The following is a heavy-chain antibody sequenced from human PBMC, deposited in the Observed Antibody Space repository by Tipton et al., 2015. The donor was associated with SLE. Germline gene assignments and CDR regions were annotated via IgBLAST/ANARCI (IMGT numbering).Heavy chain of an antibody. CDR2: ISSDGNDQ. D-gene: IGHD3-22*01. CDR1: SFTFSGYA. J-gene: IGHJ5*02. CDR3: ARGPNGPYSSSFP. Sequence: SLRLSCAASSFTFSGYAMHWVRQAPGKGLEWVAVISSDGNDQYYADSVKGRSTISRDHSKNTMSLEINSLRTEDTAIYYCARGPNGPYSSSFPWGQGTLVTVPS. V-gene: IGHV3-30-3*01.